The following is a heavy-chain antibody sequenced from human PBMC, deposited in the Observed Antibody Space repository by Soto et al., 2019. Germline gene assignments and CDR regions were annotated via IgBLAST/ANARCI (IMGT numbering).Heavy chain of an antibody. CDR2: IIPILGIA. CDR3: ARAPDYYDSSSYIHY. D-gene: IGHD3-22*01. J-gene: IGHJ4*02. V-gene: IGHV1-69*02. CDR1: GGTFSSYT. Sequence: ASVKVSCKASGGTFSSYTISWVRQAPGQGLEWMGRIIPILGIANYAQKFQGRVTITADKSTSTAYMELSSLRSEDTAVYYCARAPDYYDSSSYIHYWRQATLVT.